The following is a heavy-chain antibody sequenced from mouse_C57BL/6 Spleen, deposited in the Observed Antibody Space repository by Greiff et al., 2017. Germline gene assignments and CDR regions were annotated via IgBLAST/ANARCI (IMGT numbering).Heavy chain of an antibody. V-gene: IGHV2-2*01. CDR1: GFSLTSYG. Sequence: QVQLKESGPGLVQPSQSLSITCTVSGFSLTSYGVHWVSQSPGKGLEWLGVIWSGGSTDNNAAFISRLSISKDNSKSQVFFKMNSMQADDTAIYYCARNDGYYGSSYWYFDVWCTGTTVTVSS. CDR2: IWSGGST. J-gene: IGHJ1*03. CDR3: ARNDGYYGSSYWYFDV. D-gene: IGHD1-1*01.